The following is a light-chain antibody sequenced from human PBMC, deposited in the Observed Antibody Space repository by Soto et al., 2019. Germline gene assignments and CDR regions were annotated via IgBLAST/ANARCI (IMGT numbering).Light chain of an antibody. J-gene: IGKJ2*01. V-gene: IGKV1-39*01. CDR3: QQSYTTPVYS. Sequence: DIQMTQSPSSLSASVGDRVTITCRASQNIIFYLNWYQQKIGKPPKLLISAASNLQSGVPSRFSGSGSGTDFTLTISKLQHEDFATYFCQQSYTTPVYSFGQGTKLEIK. CDR1: QNIIFY. CDR2: AAS.